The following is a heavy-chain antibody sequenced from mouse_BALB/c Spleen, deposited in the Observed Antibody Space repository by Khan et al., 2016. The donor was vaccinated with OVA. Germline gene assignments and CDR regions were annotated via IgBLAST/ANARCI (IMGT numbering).Heavy chain of an antibody. CDR3: ARTARIKY. D-gene: IGHD1-2*01. CDR2: ISYSGST. Sequence: QLEESGPGLVKPSQSLSLTCTVTGYSITSGYGWNWIRQFPGNKLKWMGYISYSGSTNYNPSLKSRISITRDTSKNQFFLQLNSVTTEDTATYYCARTARIKYWGQGTTLTVSS. J-gene: IGHJ2*01. CDR1: GYSITSGYG. V-gene: IGHV3-2*02.